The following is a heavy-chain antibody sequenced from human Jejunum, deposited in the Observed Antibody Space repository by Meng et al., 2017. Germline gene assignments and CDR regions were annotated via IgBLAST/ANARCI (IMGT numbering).Heavy chain of an antibody. CDR3: ARAIRERYFDS. CDR1: GFATTAPFY. D-gene: IGHD1-14*01. CDR2: VWPSGAT. V-gene: IGHV4-38-2*02. J-gene: IGHJ4*02. Sequence: QGRLKRPGPGLVKPSGTPSLPSTVSGFATTAPFYWTWIRQAPGKGLEWIGEVWPSGATYYNPSLSSRITISIDTSNNQFSLEVAFLTAADTAVYYCARAIRERYFDSWGQGTLVTVSS.